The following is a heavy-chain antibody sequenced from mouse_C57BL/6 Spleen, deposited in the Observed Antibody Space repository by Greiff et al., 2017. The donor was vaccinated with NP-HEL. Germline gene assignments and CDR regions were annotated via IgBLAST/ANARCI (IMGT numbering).Heavy chain of an antibody. CDR3: AREGLDY. V-gene: IGHV1-66*01. D-gene: IGHD3-3*01. CDR2: IYPGSGNT. Sequence: VQVVESGPELVKPGASVKISCKASGYSFTSYYIHWVKQRPGQGLEWIGWIYPGSGNTKYNEKFKGKATLTADTSSSTAYMQLSSLTSEDSAVYYCAREGLDYWGQGTTLTVSS. J-gene: IGHJ2*01. CDR1: GYSFTSYY.